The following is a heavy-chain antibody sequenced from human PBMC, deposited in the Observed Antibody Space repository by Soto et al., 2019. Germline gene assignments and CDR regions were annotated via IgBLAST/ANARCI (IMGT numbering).Heavy chain of an antibody. V-gene: IGHV1-8*01. J-gene: IGHJ4*02. Sequence: QVQLVQSGAEVKKPGASVKVSCKASGYTFTSYDINWVRQATGQGLEWMGWMNPKSGNTGYAQKFQGRVTMTRNTSIRTAYMELSRLRSEDTAVYYCARGRRRWLQAFDYWGQGTLVTVSS. D-gene: IGHD5-12*01. CDR2: MNPKSGNT. CDR1: GYTFTSYD. CDR3: ARGRRRWLQAFDY.